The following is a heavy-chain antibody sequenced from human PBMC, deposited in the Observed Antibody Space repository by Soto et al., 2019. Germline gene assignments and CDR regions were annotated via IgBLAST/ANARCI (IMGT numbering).Heavy chain of an antibody. V-gene: IGHV3-30*18. D-gene: IGHD3-3*01. CDR1: GFSFTTSG. CDR3: AKFLVLEGEVQEFDY. CDR2: IPYDGSHQ. Sequence: GGSLRLSCAASGFSFTTSGMHWVRQAPGKGLEWVAVIPYDGSHQYYADSVKGRFTISRDNSKNTLYLQMNKLRPEDTAVYYCAKFLVLEGEVQEFDYWGQGALVTVSS. J-gene: IGHJ4*02.